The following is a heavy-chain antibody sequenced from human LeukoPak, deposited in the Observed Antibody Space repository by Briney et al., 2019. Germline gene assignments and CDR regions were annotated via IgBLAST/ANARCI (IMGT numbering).Heavy chain of an antibody. CDR1: GFTFSSYW. CDR3: ASGGYCSSTSCYGPYYYYYYYMDV. D-gene: IGHD2-2*03. CDR2: INSDGSST. J-gene: IGHJ6*03. V-gene: IGHV3-74*01. Sequence: PGGSLRLSCAASGFTFSSYWMHWVRQAPGKGLVWVSRINSDGSSTSYADSVKGRFTISRDNAKITLYLQMNSLRAEDTAVYYCASGGYCSSTSCYGPYYYYYYYMDVWGKGTTVTVSS.